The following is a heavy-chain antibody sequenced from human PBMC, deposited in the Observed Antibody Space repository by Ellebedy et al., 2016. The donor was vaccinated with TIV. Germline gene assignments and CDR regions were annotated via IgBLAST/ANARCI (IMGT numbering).Heavy chain of an antibody. CDR2: ISWNSGSI. V-gene: IGHV3-9*01. D-gene: IGHD6-6*01. CDR1: GFTFDDYA. CDR3: AKDIGIAARPGAFDI. Sequence: SLKISXAASGFTFDDYAMHWVRQAPGKGLEWVSGISWNSGSIGYADSVKGRFTISRDNAKNSLYLQMNSLRAEDTALYYCAKDIGIAARPGAFDIWGQGTMVTVSS. J-gene: IGHJ3*02.